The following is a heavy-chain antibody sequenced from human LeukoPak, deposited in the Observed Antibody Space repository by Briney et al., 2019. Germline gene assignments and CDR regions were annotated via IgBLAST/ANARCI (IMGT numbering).Heavy chain of an antibody. J-gene: IGHJ4*02. D-gene: IGHD2-21*01. V-gene: IGHV1-46*01. CDR2: ISPSGGST. CDR3: ARDFPTSDWPKIDY. CDR1: GYTFTSNY. Sequence: GASVKVSCKAFGYTFTSNYMHWVRQAPGQGPEWMGVISPSGGSTTYAQKFQGRVTLTRDMSTSTDYLELSSLRSDDTAVYYCARDFPTSDWPKIDYWGQGTLVTVSS.